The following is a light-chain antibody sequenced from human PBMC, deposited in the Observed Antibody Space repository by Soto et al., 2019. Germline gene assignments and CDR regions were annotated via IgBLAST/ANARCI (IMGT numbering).Light chain of an antibody. J-gene: IGKJ5*01. CDR2: EVS. CDR1: RSLLHITGETF. CDR3: MQSTQLPPT. Sequence: DVVMTQTPLSLSVAALQPASISCXSSRSLLHITGETFLFWYLQKPGQSPQLLIYEVSTRVSGVPDRFSGSGSGTDFTLEISRVGTDDVGIYYCMQSTQLPPTFGQGTRLEIK. V-gene: IGKV2D-29*02.